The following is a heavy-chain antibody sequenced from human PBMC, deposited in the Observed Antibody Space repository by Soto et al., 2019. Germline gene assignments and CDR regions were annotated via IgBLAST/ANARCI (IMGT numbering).Heavy chain of an antibody. CDR3: VRHYGYEVFDD. J-gene: IGHJ4*02. CDR2: FYYRGST. Sequence: PSETLSLTCTVSGGSISSSSYYWGWIRQPPGKGLEWIGSFYYRGSTYYNPSLKSRVTISVDTSKNQSSLKLSSVTAADTAVYYGVRHYGYEVFDDWGQGTLVPVSS. D-gene: IGHD5-12*01. V-gene: IGHV4-39*01. CDR1: GGSISSSSYY.